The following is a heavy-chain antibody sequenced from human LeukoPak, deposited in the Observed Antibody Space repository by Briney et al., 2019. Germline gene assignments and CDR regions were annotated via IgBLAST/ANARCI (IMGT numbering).Heavy chain of an antibody. CDR2: ISQDGREQ. Sequence: GGSLRLSCAASGFIFSDYWMSWVRQSPGQGLEWVAKISQDGREQRFVDSVKGRFTISRDNGENLLFLQMDSLRAEDTAVYYCAGGALDYWGPGTLVSVSS. CDR3: AGGALDY. J-gene: IGHJ4*02. CDR1: GFIFSDYW. V-gene: IGHV3-7*04.